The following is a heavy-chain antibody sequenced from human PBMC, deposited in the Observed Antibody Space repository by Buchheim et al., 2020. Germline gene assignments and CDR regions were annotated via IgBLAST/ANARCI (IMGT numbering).Heavy chain of an antibody. CDR3: ARDVSPGSSWYYFDY. J-gene: IGHJ4*02. CDR1: GFTFSDYY. D-gene: IGHD6-13*01. V-gene: IGHV3-11*06. CDR2: ISQSLGYT. Sequence: QVQLVESGGGLVKPGGSLRLSCAASGFTFSDYYMGWIRQAPGKGLEWVSYISQSLGYTAYTDSVEGRFTISRDNSKNTLYLPMNSLRAEDTAVYYCARDVSPGSSWYYFDYWGQGTL.